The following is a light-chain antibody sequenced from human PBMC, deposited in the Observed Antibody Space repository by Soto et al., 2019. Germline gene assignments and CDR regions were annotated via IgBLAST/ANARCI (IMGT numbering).Light chain of an antibody. CDR3: LQYSSHSWT. Sequence: DIHMSQSLTNLSPSVGDSVTITCRASRSISDWLAWYQQKPGKAPELLIFDASNLKSGVSSRFSGSGSGTEFTLTISRLQPDDVATYYCLQYSSHSWTFGQGTKVAIK. J-gene: IGKJ1*01. CDR2: DAS. V-gene: IGKV1-5*01. CDR1: RSISDW.